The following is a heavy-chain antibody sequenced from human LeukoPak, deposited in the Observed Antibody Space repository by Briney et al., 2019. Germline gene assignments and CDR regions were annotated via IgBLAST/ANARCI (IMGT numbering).Heavy chain of an antibody. J-gene: IGHJ4*02. V-gene: IGHV1-18*01. CDR3: ARDGYYYDSSGYPDY. Sequence: ASVTVSCKASGYTFTSYGISWVRQAPGQGLEWMGWISAYNGNTNYAQKLQGRVTMTTDTSTSTAYMELRSLRSDDTAVYYCARDGYYYDSSGYPDYWGQGTLVTVSS. CDR2: ISAYNGNT. CDR1: GYTFTSYG. D-gene: IGHD3-22*01.